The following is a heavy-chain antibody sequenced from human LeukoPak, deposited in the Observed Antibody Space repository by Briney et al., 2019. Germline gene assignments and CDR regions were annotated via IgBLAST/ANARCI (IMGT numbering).Heavy chain of an antibody. CDR3: ARHSRGAGDGFDY. J-gene: IGHJ4*02. Sequence: GESLKISCKGSGYRFTSYWIGWVRPMPGEGLEWMRIIYLGDSDTRYSPSFQGQVTISADKSINTVYLQWSSLKASDIAMYYCARHSRGAGDGFDYWGQGTLVTVSS. D-gene: IGHD2-21*02. V-gene: IGHV5-51*01. CDR2: IYLGDSDT. CDR1: GYRFTSYW.